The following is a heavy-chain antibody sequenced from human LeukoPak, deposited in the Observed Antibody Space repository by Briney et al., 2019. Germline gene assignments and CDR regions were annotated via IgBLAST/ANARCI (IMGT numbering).Heavy chain of an antibody. J-gene: IGHJ6*02. CDR1: GFTFSSYA. CDR3: AKAAGYSYGYGDYYYCGMDV. D-gene: IGHD5-18*01. Sequence: PGGSLRLSCAASGFTFSSYAMSWVRQAPGKGLEWVSAISGSGGSTYYADSVKGRFTISRDNSKNTLYLQMNSLRAEDTAVYYCAKAAGYSYGYGDYYYCGMDVWGQGTTVTVSS. CDR2: ISGSGGST. V-gene: IGHV3-23*01.